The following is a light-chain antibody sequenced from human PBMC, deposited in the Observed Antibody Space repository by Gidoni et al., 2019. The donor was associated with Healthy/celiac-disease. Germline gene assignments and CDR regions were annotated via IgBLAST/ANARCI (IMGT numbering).Light chain of an antibody. CDR2: EVS. V-gene: IGLV2-14*01. CDR3: SSYTSSSTVV. CDR1: SSHVGGYNY. Sequence: QSPPPPPASVSGSPGQSITISCTRTSSHVGGYNYVSWYQQHPGKAPKLMIFEVSNRPSGVSNRFSGSKSGNAASLSISGLQAEDEADYYCSSYTSSSTVVFGGGTKVTVL. J-gene: IGLJ2*01.